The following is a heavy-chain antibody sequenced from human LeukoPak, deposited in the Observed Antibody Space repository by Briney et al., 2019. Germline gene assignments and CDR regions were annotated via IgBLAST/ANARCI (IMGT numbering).Heavy chain of an antibody. D-gene: IGHD6-6*01. CDR2: ISGSGSYI. CDR3: ARNRGSSSYLVGWFDP. V-gene: IGHV3-21*04. J-gene: IGHJ5*02. Sequence: GGSLRLSCAASGFTFSDYSMNWVRQPPRKGLEWVSCISGSGSYIYYADSVKGRFTISRDNAKNSLYLQMNSLSAEDTAVYYWARNRGSSSYLVGWFDPWGQGTLVTVSS. CDR1: GFTFSDYS.